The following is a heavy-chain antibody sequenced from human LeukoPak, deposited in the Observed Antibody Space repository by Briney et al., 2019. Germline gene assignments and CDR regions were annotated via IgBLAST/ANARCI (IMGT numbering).Heavy chain of an antibody. CDR1: GFTFVDYG. CDR2: IKSGAYGGTS. V-gene: IGHV3-49*04. CDR3: TRDEVFWSGSIFDY. Sequence: GRSLRLSCTTSGFTFVDYGLSWVRQAPGKGLEWVGLIKSGAYGGTSEYAASVKGRFTISRDDYKNIAYLQMNSLKTEDTAVYYCTRDEVFWSGSIFDYWGQGTLVTVSS. J-gene: IGHJ4*02. D-gene: IGHD3-3*01.